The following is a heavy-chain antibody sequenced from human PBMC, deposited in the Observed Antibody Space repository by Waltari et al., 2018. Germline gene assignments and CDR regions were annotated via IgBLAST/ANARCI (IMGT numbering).Heavy chain of an antibody. J-gene: IGHJ4*02. Sequence: EVQLVESGGGLIQPGGSLRLSCAASGFTVSSNYMSWVRQAPGKWLEWVSCIYSGGSTYYADSVKGRFTISRDNSKNTLYLQMNSLRAEDTAVYYCAREPSLEYGSGSYYIDYWGQGTLVTVSS. D-gene: IGHD3-10*01. CDR1: GFTVSSNY. CDR2: IYSGGST. CDR3: AREPSLEYGSGSYYIDY. V-gene: IGHV3-53*01.